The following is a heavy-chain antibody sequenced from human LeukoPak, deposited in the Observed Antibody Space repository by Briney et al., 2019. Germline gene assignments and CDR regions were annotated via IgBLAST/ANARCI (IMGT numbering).Heavy chain of an antibody. CDR2: IYYSGST. J-gene: IGHJ5*02. Sequence: PSETLSLTCTVSGGSISSSSYYWGWIRQPPGKGLEWIGSIYYSGSTYYNPSLKSRVTISVDTSKNQFSLKLSSVTAADTAVYYCATRITIFGHANWFDPWGQGTLVTVSS. CDR1: GGSISSSSYY. CDR3: ATRITIFGHANWFDP. D-gene: IGHD3-3*01. V-gene: IGHV4-39*07.